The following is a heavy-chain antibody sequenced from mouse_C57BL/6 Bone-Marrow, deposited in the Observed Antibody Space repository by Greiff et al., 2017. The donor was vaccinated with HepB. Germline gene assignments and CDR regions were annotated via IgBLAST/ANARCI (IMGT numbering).Heavy chain of an antibody. CDR2: IDPETGGT. D-gene: IGHD2-4*01. Sequence: VQLQQSGAELVRPGASVTLSCKASGYTFTDYEMHWVKQTPVHGLEWIGAIDPETGGTAYNQKFKGKAILTADNTSSTAYMKLRSLTSEDSAVYYCTRDDYDDYCGQGTTLTVSS. V-gene: IGHV1-15*01. J-gene: IGHJ2*01. CDR1: GYTFTDYE. CDR3: TRDDYDDY.